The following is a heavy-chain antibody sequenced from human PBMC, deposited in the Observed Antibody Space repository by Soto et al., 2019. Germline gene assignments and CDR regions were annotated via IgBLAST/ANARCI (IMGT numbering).Heavy chain of an antibody. CDR1: GFTFSSYG. V-gene: IGHV3-30*18. D-gene: IGHD1-1*01. J-gene: IGHJ4*02. Sequence: GGSLRLSCAASGFTFSSYGMHWVRQAPGKGLEWVAVISYDGSNKYYADSVKGRFTISRDNSKNTLYLQMNSLRAEDTAVYYCAKDRARDNWNDISYFDYWGQGTLVTVSS. CDR3: AKDRARDNWNDISYFDY. CDR2: ISYDGSNK.